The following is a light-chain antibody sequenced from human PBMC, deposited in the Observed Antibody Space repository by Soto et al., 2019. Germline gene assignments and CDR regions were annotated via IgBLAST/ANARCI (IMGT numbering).Light chain of an antibody. CDR3: QRYNSYPLT. CDR1: QSSGTW. CDR2: KAS. Sequence: DIHMTQSPSTLSASGGDRVTITCRASQSSGTWLAWYQQKPGKAPKLLIYKASTLESGVPSRFSGSGSGTEFTLTISSLQTDDFATYYCQRYNSYPLTFGQGTKVEIK. V-gene: IGKV1-5*03. J-gene: IGKJ1*01.